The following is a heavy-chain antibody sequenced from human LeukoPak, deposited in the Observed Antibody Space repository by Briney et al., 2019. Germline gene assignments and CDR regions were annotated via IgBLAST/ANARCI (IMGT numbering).Heavy chain of an antibody. CDR3: ARQTGAGLDF. D-gene: IGHD6-13*01. CDR2: IYYSGGT. Sequence: KPSETLSLTCTASGDSISSGGFHWGWIRQPPEKGLEWIGTIYYSGGTYYNPSLKSRVTISLDTSKNQFSLKLTSVTAADTAVYYCARQTGAGLDFWGRGTLVTVSS. J-gene: IGHJ4*02. V-gene: IGHV4-39*01. CDR1: GDSISSGGFH.